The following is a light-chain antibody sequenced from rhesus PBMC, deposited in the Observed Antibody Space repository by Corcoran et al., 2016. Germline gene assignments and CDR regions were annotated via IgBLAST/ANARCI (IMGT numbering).Light chain of an antibody. CDR3: QHYSSSPYI. CDR1: QSISSW. CDR2: NAS. Sequence: DIQMTQSPSSLSASVGDTVTITCRASQSISSWLAWYQQKPGKAPKFLIYNASSLQSGVPSRFGGSGSGTDFTLTIRSLQSADFATYYCQHYSSSPYIFGQGTKVEIK. V-gene: IGKV1-22*01. J-gene: IGKJ2*01.